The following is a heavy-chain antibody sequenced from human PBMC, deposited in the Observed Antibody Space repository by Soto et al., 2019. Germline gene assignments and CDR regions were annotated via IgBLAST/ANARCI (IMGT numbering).Heavy chain of an antibody. Sequence: ASVKLTCTAIGYSFTINYMHWVRQAPGQGLEWMGTIYPGGVTTRYDSFFKGRVTISIDTSKNQFSLNLSSVTAADTAVYEMGGAGRGRWGQGTLVTVSS. D-gene: IGHD1-26*01. V-gene: IGHV1-46*01. CDR3: GGAGRGR. CDR1: GYSFTINY. CDR2: IYPGGVTT. J-gene: IGHJ4*02.